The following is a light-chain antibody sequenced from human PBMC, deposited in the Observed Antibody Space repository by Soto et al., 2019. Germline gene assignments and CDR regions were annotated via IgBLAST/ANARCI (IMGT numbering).Light chain of an antibody. CDR3: QQSYSTPRT. Sequence: DIQMTQSPSSLSASVGDRVTITCRASQSISTYLNWYQQKVGKAPKLLIYAASSLQRGVPSRFISSGSGTDFTLTISSLQPEDFATYYCQQSYSTPRTFGQGTKMEIK. J-gene: IGKJ2*02. CDR2: AAS. CDR1: QSISTY. V-gene: IGKV1-39*01.